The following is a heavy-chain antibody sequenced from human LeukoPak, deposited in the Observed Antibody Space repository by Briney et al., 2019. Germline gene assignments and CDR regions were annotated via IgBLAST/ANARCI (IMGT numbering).Heavy chain of an antibody. V-gene: IGHV4-59*08. CDR3: AKRYGSGWYFDL. D-gene: IGHD6-19*01. CDR1: VGSISSYY. CDR2: IYYSGST. J-gene: IGHJ2*01. Sequence: PSETLSLTCTVSVGSISSYYWSWIRQPTGKGLEWIGYIYYSGSTNYNPSLKSRVTISPDKCKNQFSLKLSSVTAADTAVYYCAKRYGSGWYFDLWGRGTLVTVSS.